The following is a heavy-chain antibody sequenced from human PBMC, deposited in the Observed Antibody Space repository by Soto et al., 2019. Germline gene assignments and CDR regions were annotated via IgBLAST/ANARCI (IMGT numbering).Heavy chain of an antibody. CDR2: ISPHNFNT. CDR1: GYTFTHFY. Sequence: QVQLVQSGAEVKKPGDSVKVSCSASGYTFTHFYITWVRQAPGQGLEWMGAISPHNFNTNFAQKFQGRVTLTTDTSTSTADMEWRSLRSDDTAVDYCARDEGGYDILTGYYKAHHFDYWGQGVLVTVSS. CDR3: ARDEGGYDILTGYYKAHHFDY. J-gene: IGHJ4*02. V-gene: IGHV1-18*01. D-gene: IGHD3-9*01.